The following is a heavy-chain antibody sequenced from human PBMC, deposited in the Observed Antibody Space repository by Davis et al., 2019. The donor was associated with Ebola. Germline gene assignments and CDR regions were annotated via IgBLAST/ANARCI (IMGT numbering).Heavy chain of an antibody. CDR2: INHSGST. Sequence: SETLSLTCTVSGGSISSGGYYWSWIRQPPGKGLEWIGEINHSGSTNYNPSLKSRVTISVDTSKNQFSLKLSSVTAADTAVYYCARRYRGTGYSSSWGQGTLVTVSS. D-gene: IGHD6-19*01. CDR3: ARRYRGTGYSSS. CDR1: GGSISSGGYY. V-gene: IGHV4-39*07. J-gene: IGHJ5*02.